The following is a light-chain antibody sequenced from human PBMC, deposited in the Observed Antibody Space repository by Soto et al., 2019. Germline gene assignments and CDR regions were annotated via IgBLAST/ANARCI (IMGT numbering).Light chain of an antibody. CDR3: EQANSFPIT. CDR1: QGINRW. CDR2: DAS. J-gene: IGKJ5*01. Sequence: IPMHKSLSSVSASFRYRVTITCLASQGINRWLAWYQQKPGKAPKLLIYDASSLQSGVPSRFSGSGSGTDFTLTISSLQPEDFATYYCEQANSFPITSGQGTRQEI. V-gene: IGKV1-12*01.